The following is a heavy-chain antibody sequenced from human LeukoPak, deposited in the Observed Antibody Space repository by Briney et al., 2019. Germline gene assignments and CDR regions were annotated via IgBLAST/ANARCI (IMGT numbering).Heavy chain of an antibody. Sequence: PGGSLRLSCAASGFTFSSYSMNWVRQAPGKGLEWVANIKQDGSEKYYVDSVKGRFTISRDNAKNSLYLQMNSLRAEDTAVYYCARVRWLAPLHLWGQGTLVTVSS. J-gene: IGHJ5*02. V-gene: IGHV3-7*01. D-gene: IGHD4-23*01. CDR2: IKQDGSEK. CDR3: ARVRWLAPLHL. CDR1: GFTFSSYS.